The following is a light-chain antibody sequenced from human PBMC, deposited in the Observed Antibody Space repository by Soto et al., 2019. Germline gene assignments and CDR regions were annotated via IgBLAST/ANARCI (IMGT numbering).Light chain of an antibody. CDR2: GDN. CDR1: SSNIGRGYD. Sequence: QSVLTQPPSVSGAPGQRVTISCTGSSSNIGRGYDVHWYQQVPGSAPRLLLSGDNTRPSGVPDRFSGSRSGTSASLAITGLQAEDEADYYYQTFDSSLTISWVFGGGTKLTVL. J-gene: IGLJ3*02. CDR3: QTFDSSLTISWV. V-gene: IGLV1-40*01.